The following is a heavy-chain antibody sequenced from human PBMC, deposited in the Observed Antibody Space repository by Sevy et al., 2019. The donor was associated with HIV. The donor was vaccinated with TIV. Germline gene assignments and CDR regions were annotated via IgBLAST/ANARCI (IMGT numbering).Heavy chain of an antibody. V-gene: IGHV1-46*01. J-gene: IGHJ5*02. CDR2: INPSSGRT. D-gene: IGHD2-2*01. Sequence: ASVKVSCKASGYTFTSYYIHWVRQAPGQGLEWMGVINPSSGRTTYSQKFQGRITMTRDTSTSIVYMELSSLRSEDTALYYCARDLVIDTGFDPWGQGTLVTVSS. CDR1: GYTFTSYY. CDR3: ARDLVIDTGFDP.